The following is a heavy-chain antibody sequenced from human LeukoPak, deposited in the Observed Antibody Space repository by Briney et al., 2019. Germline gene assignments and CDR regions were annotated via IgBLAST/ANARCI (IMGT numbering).Heavy chain of an antibody. CDR1: GYSISSGYY. Sequence: PSETLSLTCTVSGYSISSGYYWGWIRQPPGKGLEWIGNIYHTGSTYYNVSLHSRVTISLDTSNNQFSLKLSSVTAADTAVYYCASREEWLLLDEAGFDYWGQGTLVTVSS. D-gene: IGHD3-22*01. CDR2: IYHTGST. J-gene: IGHJ4*02. V-gene: IGHV4-38-2*02. CDR3: ASREEWLLLDEAGFDY.